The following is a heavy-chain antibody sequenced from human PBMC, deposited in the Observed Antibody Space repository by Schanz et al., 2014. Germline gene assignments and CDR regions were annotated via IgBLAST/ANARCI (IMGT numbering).Heavy chain of an antibody. Sequence: QGQLVQSGPEVKEPGSSVKVSCTASGGTFSSYTISWIRQAPGQGLEWMGRIIPVLAIADYAQKFQGRVTITADKATSTASMELSSRRSEDAAVYYCVSAGDGDSSSWDFDYWGQGTLVTVSS. CDR2: IIPVLAIA. CDR3: VSAGDGDSSSWDFDY. D-gene: IGHD6-13*01. V-gene: IGHV1-69*02. J-gene: IGHJ4*02. CDR1: GGTFSSYT.